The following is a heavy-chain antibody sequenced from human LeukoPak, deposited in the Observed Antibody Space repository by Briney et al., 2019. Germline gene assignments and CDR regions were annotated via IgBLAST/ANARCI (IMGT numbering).Heavy chain of an antibody. Sequence: PGGSLRLSCTASGFTFSDYAMHWVRQAPGKGLEWVAVKSFDGTNEDSTDSVQGRFIVSRDNSKNTLYLQMNSLRAEDTAVYYCARANDNYYYYYMDVWGKGTTVTIS. V-gene: IGHV3-30*03. J-gene: IGHJ6*03. D-gene: IGHD3-9*01. CDR3: ARANDNYYYYYMDV. CDR1: GFTFSDYA. CDR2: KSFDGTNE.